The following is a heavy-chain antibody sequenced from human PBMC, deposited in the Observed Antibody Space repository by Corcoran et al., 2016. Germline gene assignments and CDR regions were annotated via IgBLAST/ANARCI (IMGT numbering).Heavy chain of an antibody. V-gene: IGHV1-18*01. J-gene: IGHJ4*02. CDR1: GYTFTSYG. Sequence: QVQLVQSGAEVKKPGASVKVSCKASGYTFTSYGISWVRQAPGQGLEWMGWSSAYNGNTNYAQKLQGRVTMTTDTSTSTAYMELRRLRSDDTAVYYCARDQPNDDILTGRSYFDYWGQGTLVTVSS. CDR3: ARDQPNDDILTGRSYFDY. D-gene: IGHD3-9*01. CDR2: SSAYNGNT.